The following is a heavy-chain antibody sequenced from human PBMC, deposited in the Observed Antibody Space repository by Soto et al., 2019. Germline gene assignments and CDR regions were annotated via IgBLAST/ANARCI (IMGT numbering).Heavy chain of an antibody. CDR2: ISAYNGNT. Sequence: ASVKVSCKASGYTFTSYGISWVRQAPGQGLEWMGWISAYNGNTNYAQKLQGRVTMTTDTSTSTAYMELRSLRSDDTAVYYCAREYDFWSGYPDYYYYGMDVWGQGTTVTVSS. V-gene: IGHV1-18*01. D-gene: IGHD3-3*01. CDR3: AREYDFWSGYPDYYYYGMDV. CDR1: GYTFTSYG. J-gene: IGHJ6*02.